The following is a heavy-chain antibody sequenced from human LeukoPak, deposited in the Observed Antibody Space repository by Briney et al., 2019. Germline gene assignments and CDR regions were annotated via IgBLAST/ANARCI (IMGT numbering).Heavy chain of an antibody. CDR2: LNPSGGSS. V-gene: IGHV1-46*01. CDR1: GYTVTSYY. J-gene: IGHJ5*02. Sequence: ASVKVSCKASGYTVTSYYMHWVRQAPGQGLEWMAILNPSGGSSNYAQKFQGRATLTRATSTGTVYMELSSLRSEDTAVYYCAREYRINYYDSSAFDPWGQGTLVTVSS. CDR3: AREYRINYYDSSAFDP. D-gene: IGHD3-22*01.